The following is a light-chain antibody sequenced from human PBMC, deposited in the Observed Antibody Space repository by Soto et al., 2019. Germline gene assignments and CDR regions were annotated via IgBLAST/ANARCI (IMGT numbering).Light chain of an antibody. CDR3: AVWDDSLKGPV. J-gene: IGLJ2*01. V-gene: IGLV1-44*01. CDR2: TNT. CDR1: NSNIGRYN. Sequence: QSVLTQPPSASGTPGQRVTISCSGGNSNIGRYNVNWYQQVPGTAPKLLIYTNTQRPSGVPDRFSGSKSATSASLAISGLQSEDEADYYCAVWDDSLKGPVFGGGTKLTVL.